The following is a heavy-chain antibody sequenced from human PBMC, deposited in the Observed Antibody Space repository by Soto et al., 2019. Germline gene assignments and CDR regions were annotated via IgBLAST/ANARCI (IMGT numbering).Heavy chain of an antibody. CDR3: ARAWGYYFDF. D-gene: IGHD3-16*01. J-gene: IGHJ4*02. CDR2: IYYSGST. V-gene: IGHV4-59*01. Sequence: QVQLQESGPGLVKPSETLSLTCTVSGGSIGSYYWSWIRQPPGKGLEWIGYIYYSGSTNYNPSLKSRVTISVDTSKNQFSLKLSSVTVADTAVYYCARAWGYYFDFWGQGTLVTVSS. CDR1: GGSIGSYY.